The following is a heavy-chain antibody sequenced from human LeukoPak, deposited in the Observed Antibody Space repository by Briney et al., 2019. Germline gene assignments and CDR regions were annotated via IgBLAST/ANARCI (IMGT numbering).Heavy chain of an antibody. CDR1: GGSISSGSYY. J-gene: IGHJ4*02. CDR2: IYTSGST. D-gene: IGHD6-13*01. V-gene: IGHV4-61*02. CDR3: ARGAAAGDY. Sequence: PSETLSLXCTVSGGSISSGSYYWSWIRQPAGKGLEWIGRIYTSGSTNYNPSLKSRVTISVGTSKNQFSLKLSSVTAADTAVYYCARGAAAGDYWGQGTLVTVSS.